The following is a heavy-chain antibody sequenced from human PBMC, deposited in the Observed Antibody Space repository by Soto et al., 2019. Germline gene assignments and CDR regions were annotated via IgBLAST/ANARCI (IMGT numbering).Heavy chain of an antibody. CDR2: IYSGGST. D-gene: IGHD3-16*01. J-gene: IGHJ4*02. V-gene: IGHV3-66*01. Sequence: EVQLVESGGGLVQPGGSLRLSCAASGFTVSTKYMSWVRQAPGKGLEWVSVIYSGGSTFYADSVRGRFTISRDNSKNTVNLQMNSLRAEDTAVYYCARDPWAADDWGQGILVTVSS. CDR1: GFTVSTKY. CDR3: ARDPWAADD.